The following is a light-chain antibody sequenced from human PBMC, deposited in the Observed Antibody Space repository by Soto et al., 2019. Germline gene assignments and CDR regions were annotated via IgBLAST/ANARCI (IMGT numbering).Light chain of an antibody. Sequence: IVLTQSPGTLSLSPGERATLSCRASQNVASSYLAWYQQKPGQAPRLLIYGSSIRGAGIPDRFSGSGSGTDLTLTISRLDPEDFAVYFCQQYGSSPRTFGQGTKVDIK. J-gene: IGKJ1*01. CDR3: QQYGSSPRT. CDR1: QNVASSY. V-gene: IGKV3-20*01. CDR2: GSS.